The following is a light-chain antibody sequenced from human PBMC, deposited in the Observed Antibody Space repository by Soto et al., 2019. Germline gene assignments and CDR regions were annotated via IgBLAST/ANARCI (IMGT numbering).Light chain of an antibody. CDR2: AAS. Sequence: DIKMSPSPFSLSASVGDRVIITCRARQSIRTYLNWYQQKPGTAPKLLIYAASSLQSGVPSRFSGSGSGTDFMLTISSLQPKDFATYYCQQSYSIPITFGQATRLEIK. J-gene: IGKJ5*01. CDR3: QQSYSIPIT. V-gene: IGKV1-39*01. CDR1: QSIRTY.